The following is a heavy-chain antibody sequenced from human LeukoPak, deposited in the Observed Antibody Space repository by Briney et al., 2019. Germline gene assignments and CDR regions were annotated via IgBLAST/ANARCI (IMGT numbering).Heavy chain of an antibody. CDR1: GFTFSSYA. CDR3: ASSTYYDFWSGYYNRAYYFDY. V-gene: IGHV3-23*01. D-gene: IGHD3-3*01. J-gene: IGHJ4*02. Sequence: GGSLRLSCAASGFTFSSYAMSWVRQAPEKGLEWVSAISGSAGGTYYADSVKGRFTISRDNSKNTLYLQMNSLRAEDTAVYYCASSTYYDFWSGYYNRAYYFDYWGQGTLVTVSS. CDR2: ISGSAGGT.